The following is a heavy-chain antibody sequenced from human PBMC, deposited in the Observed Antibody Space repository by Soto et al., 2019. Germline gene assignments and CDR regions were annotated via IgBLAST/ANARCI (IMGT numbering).Heavy chain of an antibody. D-gene: IGHD2-15*01. CDR2: IYHSGSN. J-gene: IGHJ4*02. CDR1: GGSISSGGYS. CDR3: ARVGRSPRRFDY. V-gene: IGHV4-30-2*01. Sequence: QLQLQESGSGLVKPSQTLSLTCAVSGGSISSGGYSWSWIGQPPGKGLEWIGYIYHSGSNYYNPSLRSSITIPVDRSKNQFSVKLSSVTAADTAVYYCARVGRSPRRFDYWGQGTLVTVSS.